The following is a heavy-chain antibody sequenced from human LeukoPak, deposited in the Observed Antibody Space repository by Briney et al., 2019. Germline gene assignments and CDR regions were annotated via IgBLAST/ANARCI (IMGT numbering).Heavy chain of an antibody. D-gene: IGHD3-22*01. CDR1: GYTFTGYY. V-gene: IGHV1-2*02. J-gene: IGHJ4*02. CDR3: ARGYYYDSSGYYTPGD. Sequence: GASVKVSCKASGYTFTGYYMHWVRQAPGQGLEWMGWINPNSGGTNYAQKFQGRVTMTRDTSTSTVYMELSSLRSEDTAVYYCARGYYYDSSGYYTPGDWGQGTLVTVSS. CDR2: INPNSGGT.